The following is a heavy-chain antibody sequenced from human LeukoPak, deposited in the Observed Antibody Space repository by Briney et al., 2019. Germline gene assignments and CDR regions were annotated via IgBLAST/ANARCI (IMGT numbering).Heavy chain of an antibody. CDR1: GYTFTSYY. CDR3: ARDTSIVDPAGYMDV. Sequence: ASVKVSCKASGYTFTSYYMHWVRQAPGQGLEWMGIINPSGGSTSYAQKFQGRVTMTRDMSTSTVYMELSSLRSEDTAVYSCARDTSIVDPAGYMDVWGKGTTVTVSS. V-gene: IGHV1-46*01. CDR2: INPSGGST. D-gene: IGHD6-6*01. J-gene: IGHJ6*03.